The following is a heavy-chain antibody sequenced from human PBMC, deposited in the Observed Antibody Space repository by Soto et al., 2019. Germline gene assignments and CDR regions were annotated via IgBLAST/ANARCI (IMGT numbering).Heavy chain of an antibody. V-gene: IGHV3-23*01. J-gene: IGHJ4*02. CDR1: GFTFSSYA. CDR2: ISGSGGST. Sequence: GGSLRLSCAASGFTFSSYAMSWVRQAPGKGLEWVSAISGSGGSTYYADSVKGRFTISRDNSKNTLYLQMNSLRAEDTAVYYCAKSPIIRFFSPLIGYWGQGTLVTVSS. D-gene: IGHD3-3*01. CDR3: AKSPIIRFFSPLIGY.